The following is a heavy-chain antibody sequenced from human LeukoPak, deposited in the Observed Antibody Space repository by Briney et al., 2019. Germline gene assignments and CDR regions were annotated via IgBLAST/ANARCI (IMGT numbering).Heavy chain of an antibody. CDR2: ISGSSSYI. CDR3: ARDSTTYGMDV. CDR1: GFTFSSYS. Sequence: AGGSLRLSCAASGFTFSSYSMNWVRQAPGKGLEWVSSISGSSSYIYYADSVKGRFTISRDNAKNSLYLQMNSLRAEDTAVYYCARDSTTYGMDVWGQGTTVTVSS. D-gene: IGHD1-14*01. J-gene: IGHJ6*02. V-gene: IGHV3-21*01.